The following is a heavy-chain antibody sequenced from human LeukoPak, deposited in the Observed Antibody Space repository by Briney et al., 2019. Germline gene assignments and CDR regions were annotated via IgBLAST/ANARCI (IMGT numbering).Heavy chain of an antibody. D-gene: IGHD5-24*01. Sequence: PGGSLRLSCAGSGFTFSSYSMNWVRQAPGKGLEWVPSISTTSSYTYYADSVKGRFTISRDNAKNSLSLQMNSLRAEDTAVYYCARDSGWLQFDYFDYWGQGTLVTVSS. CDR3: ARDSGWLQFDYFDY. V-gene: IGHV3-21*01. J-gene: IGHJ4*02. CDR1: GFTFSSYS. CDR2: ISTTSSYT.